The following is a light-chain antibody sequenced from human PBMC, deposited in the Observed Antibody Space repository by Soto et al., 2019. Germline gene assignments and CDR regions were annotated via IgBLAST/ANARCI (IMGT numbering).Light chain of an antibody. CDR2: EVT. J-gene: IGLJ3*02. Sequence: QCALTQAPSGSGSPGQSVTISCTGTSSDVGAYNYVSWYQQHAGKAPKLVIYEVTKRPSGVPDRFSGSKSANTASLTVSGLQAEDEADYYCSSFASSNTWVFGGGTKLTVL. CDR3: SSFASSNTWV. CDR1: SSDVGAYNY. V-gene: IGLV2-8*01.